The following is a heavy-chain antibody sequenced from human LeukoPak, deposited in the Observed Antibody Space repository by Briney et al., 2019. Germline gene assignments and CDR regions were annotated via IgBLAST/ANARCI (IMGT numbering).Heavy chain of an antibody. CDR3: ARVGSVVVVAATGRYNWFDP. CDR2: MNPNSGNT. D-gene: IGHD2-15*01. Sequence: ASVKVSCKASGYTFTSYDINWVRHATGQGLEWMGWMNPNSGNTGYAQKFQGRVTMTRNTSISTAYMELSSLRSEDTAVYYCARVGSVVVVAATGRYNWFDPWGQGTLVTVSS. CDR1: GYTFTSYD. J-gene: IGHJ5*02. V-gene: IGHV1-8*01.